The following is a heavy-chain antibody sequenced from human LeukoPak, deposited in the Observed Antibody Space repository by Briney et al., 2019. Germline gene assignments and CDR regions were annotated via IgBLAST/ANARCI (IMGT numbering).Heavy chain of an antibody. CDR1: GYSISSGYY. CDR2: IYYSGST. D-gene: IGHD1-14*01. CDR3: ARNGPLLLAYFDY. Sequence: SETLSLTCTVFGYSISSGYYWGWIRQPPGKGLEWIGYIYYSGSTNYNPSLKSRVTISVDTSKNQFSLKLSSVTAADTAVYYCARNGPLLLAYFDYWGQGTLVTVSS. V-gene: IGHV4-61*01. J-gene: IGHJ4*02.